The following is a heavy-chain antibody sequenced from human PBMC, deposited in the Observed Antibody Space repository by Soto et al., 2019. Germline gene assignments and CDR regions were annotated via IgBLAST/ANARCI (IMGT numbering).Heavy chain of an antibody. V-gene: IGHV4-34*01. CDR1: GGSFSGYY. Sequence: SETLSLTCAVYGGSFSGYYWSWIRQPPGKGLEWIGEINHSGSTNYNPSLKSRVTISVDTSKNQFSLKLSSVTAADTAVYYCAREGGRWGYCSGGSCYSRPRRTINWFDPWGQGTLVTVSS. CDR3: AREGGRWGYCSGGSCYSRPRRTINWFDP. J-gene: IGHJ5*02. D-gene: IGHD2-15*01. CDR2: INHSGST.